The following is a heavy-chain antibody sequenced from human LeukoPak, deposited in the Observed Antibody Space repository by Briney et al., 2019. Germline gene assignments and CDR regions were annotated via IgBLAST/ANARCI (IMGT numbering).Heavy chain of an antibody. J-gene: IGHJ4*02. CDR2: IYTSGNT. Sequence: SETLSLTCTVPGGSISGYCWSWIRQPAGKGLEWIGRIYTSGNTNYNPSLKSRVTMSVDTSRNQFSLKLSSVTAADTAVYYCARDSYDSSGYCYFDYWGQGTLVTVSS. CDR3: ARDSYDSSGYCYFDY. D-gene: IGHD3-22*01. CDR1: GGSISGYC. V-gene: IGHV4-4*07.